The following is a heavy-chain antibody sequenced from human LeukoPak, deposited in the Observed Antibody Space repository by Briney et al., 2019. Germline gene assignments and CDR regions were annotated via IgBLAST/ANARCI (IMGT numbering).Heavy chain of an antibody. D-gene: IGHD6-13*01. V-gene: IGHV3-21*01. Sequence: GGSLRLSCAASGFTFSSYNMNWVRQAPGKGLEWVSSISRSSSYIYYADSLKGRFTISRDNAKNSLYLQMNSLRAEDTAVYYCARGTAAAAGIDYWGQGILVTVSS. CDR1: GFTFSSYN. CDR3: ARGTAAAAGIDY. J-gene: IGHJ4*02. CDR2: ISRSSSYI.